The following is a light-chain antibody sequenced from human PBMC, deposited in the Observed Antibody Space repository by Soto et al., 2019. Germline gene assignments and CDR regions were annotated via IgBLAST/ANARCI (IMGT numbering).Light chain of an antibody. CDR3: QPYNTFLLT. CDR2: KAS. J-gene: IGKJ3*01. V-gene: IGKV1-5*03. CDR1: QIISNW. Sequence: DIQVTQSPSTLSASVGDSVTISCRASQIISNWLAWYQQKPGKAPKLLIYKASNLESGIPSRFSGSGSGTDFTLTTSSLQPDDFATYYCQPYNTFLLTFGPGTKVDIK.